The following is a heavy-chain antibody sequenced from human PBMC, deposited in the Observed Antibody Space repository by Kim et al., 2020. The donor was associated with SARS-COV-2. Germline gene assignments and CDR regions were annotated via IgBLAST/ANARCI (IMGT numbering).Heavy chain of an antibody. D-gene: IGHD1-1*01. Sequence: SETLSLTCTVSGGSIGHYYWSWIRQSPGKGLEYIGYISYSGSTNYNPSLKSRVTISLDTSNSKFFLKLTSMTAADTAVYYCARVEGWNVLDEYYYALDVWGQGTTVTVSS. CDR1: GGSIGHYY. V-gene: IGHV4-59*12. CDR3: ARVEGWNVLDEYYYALDV. J-gene: IGHJ6*02. CDR2: ISYSGST.